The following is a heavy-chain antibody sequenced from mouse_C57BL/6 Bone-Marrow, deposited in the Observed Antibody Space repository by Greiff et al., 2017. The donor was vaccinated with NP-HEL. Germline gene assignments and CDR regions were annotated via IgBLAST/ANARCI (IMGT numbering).Heavy chain of an antibody. CDR2: INPYNGDT. CDR3: ARKGAGDNWGFAD. J-gene: IGHJ3*01. Sequence: VQLQQSGPELVKPGDSVKISCKASGYSFTGYFMNWVMQSHGKSLEWIGRINPYNGDTFYNQKFKGKATLTVDKSSSTAHMELRSLTSEDSAVYYCARKGAGDNWGFADWGQGTLVTVSA. V-gene: IGHV1-20*01. D-gene: IGHD4-1*01. CDR1: GYSFTGYF.